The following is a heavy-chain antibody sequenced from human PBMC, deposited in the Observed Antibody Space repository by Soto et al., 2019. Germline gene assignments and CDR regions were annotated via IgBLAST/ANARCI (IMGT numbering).Heavy chain of an antibody. D-gene: IGHD1-26*01. CDR1: GYSFTSYW. J-gene: IGHJ6*01. V-gene: IGHV5-51*01. CDR3: ARRLYCGSHRRYCYGLDL. Sequence: GESLKISCKGSGYSFTSYWIGWVRQMPGKGLEWMGIIYPGDSDTRYSPSFQGQVTISADKSIRTAYLQWSGLKASDTAMYYCARRLYCGSHRRYCYGLDLWGQGTKVPVSS. CDR2: IYPGDSDT.